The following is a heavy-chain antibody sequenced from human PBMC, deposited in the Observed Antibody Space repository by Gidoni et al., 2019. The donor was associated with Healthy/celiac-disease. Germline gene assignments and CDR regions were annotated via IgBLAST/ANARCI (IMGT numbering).Heavy chain of an antibody. D-gene: IGHD6-13*01. CDR2: IHHSGSP. CDR1: GGSFSGYY. Sequence: QVQLQQWGAGLLKPSETLSITCAVYGGSFSGYYWSWIRQPPGKGLEWIGEIHHSGSPNYHPSLKRRVTISVDTSKNQFSLKLSSVTAADTAVYYCARFGAAAGTPSVDYWGQGTLVTVSS. V-gene: IGHV4-34*01. J-gene: IGHJ4*02. CDR3: ARFGAAAGTPSVDY.